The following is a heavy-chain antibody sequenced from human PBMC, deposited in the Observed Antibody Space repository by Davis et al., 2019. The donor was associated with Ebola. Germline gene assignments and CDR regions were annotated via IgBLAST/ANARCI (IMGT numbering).Heavy chain of an antibody. CDR3: ARDHSGYNYFYNGMDV. CDR1: GYIFTSHG. V-gene: IGHV1-46*01. CDR2: INPSGGST. J-gene: IGHJ6*04. Sequence: ASVKVSCKASGYIFTSHGISWVRQAPGQGLEWMGIINPSGGSTSYAQKFQGRVTMTRDTSTSTVYMELSSLRSEDTAVYLCARDHSGYNYFYNGMDVWGKGTTVIVSS. D-gene: IGHD5-24*01.